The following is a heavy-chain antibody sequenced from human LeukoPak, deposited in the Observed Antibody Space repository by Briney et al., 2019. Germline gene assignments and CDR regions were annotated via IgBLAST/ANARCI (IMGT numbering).Heavy chain of an antibody. CDR3: ARRGHYYDTVGYFYFDY. D-gene: IGHD3-22*01. Sequence: SETLSLTCTVSGASMSSYYWNWIRQPPGKGLEWIGSIYYTGSTNYKASLKSRLTISVDTSKNQSSLKLSSVTAADTAVYYCARRGHYYDTVGYFYFDYWDQGTLVTVSS. V-gene: IGHV4-59*01. J-gene: IGHJ4*02. CDR1: GASMSSYY. CDR2: IYYTGST.